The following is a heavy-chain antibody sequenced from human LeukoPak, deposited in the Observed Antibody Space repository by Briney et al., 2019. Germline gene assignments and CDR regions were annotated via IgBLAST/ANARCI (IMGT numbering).Heavy chain of an antibody. J-gene: IGHJ5*02. CDR1: LDTFTTYD. CDR2: MNPNSGNT. CDR3: ARGRGSGHKENWFDP. Sequence: ASVKVSSKPSLDTFTTYDINCVPQATGQGGEKRGWMNPNSGNTGYTQKFQSRVTMTRNTSISTAYMELSSLRSEDTAVYYCARGRGSGHKENWFDPWGQRTLVTVSS. V-gene: IGHV1-8*01. D-gene: IGHD6-19*01.